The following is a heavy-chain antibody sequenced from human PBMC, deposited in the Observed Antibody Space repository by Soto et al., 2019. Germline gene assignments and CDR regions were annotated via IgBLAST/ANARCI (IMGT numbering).Heavy chain of an antibody. CDR2: ISGSGDNT. Sequence: GGSLRLSCAASGFTFSSSAMNWVRQAPGKGLEWVSHISGSGDNTYYADSVKGRFTISRDNSKTTLFLQMNSLRAEDTAIYYCAKVPYCSGTTCYWGSYYYYYYMDVWGKGTTVTVSS. CDR3: AKVPYCSGTTCYWGSYYYYYYMDV. J-gene: IGHJ6*03. V-gene: IGHV3-23*01. CDR1: GFTFSSSA. D-gene: IGHD2-15*01.